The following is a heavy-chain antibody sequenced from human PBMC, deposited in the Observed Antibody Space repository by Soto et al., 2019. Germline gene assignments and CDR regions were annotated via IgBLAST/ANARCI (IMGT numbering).Heavy chain of an antibody. CDR3: ATGAKGDWSSFDY. V-gene: IGHV3-30*03. J-gene: IGHJ4*02. CDR2: ISYDGSNK. Sequence: QVQLVESGGGVVQPGRSLSLSCAASGFTFSSYGMHWVRQAPGKGLEWEAVISYDGSNKYYADSVKGRFTISRDNSKNTLYLQMNSLRAEDTAVYYCATGAKGDWSSFDYWGQGTLVTVSS. CDR1: GFTFSSYG. D-gene: IGHD3-9*01.